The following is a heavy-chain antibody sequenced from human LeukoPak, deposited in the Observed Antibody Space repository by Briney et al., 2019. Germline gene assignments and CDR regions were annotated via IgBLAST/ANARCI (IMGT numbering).Heavy chain of an antibody. V-gene: IGHV3-30*18. Sequence: GGSLRLSCAASGFTFSSYGMHWVRQAPGKGLEWAAVISYDGSNKYYAGSVKGRFTISRDNSKNTLYLQMNSLRAEDTAVYYCAKDQRYCSGGSCYDNWFDPWGQGTLVTVSS. CDR1: GFTFSSYG. CDR2: ISYDGSNK. D-gene: IGHD2-15*01. CDR3: AKDQRYCSGGSCYDNWFDP. J-gene: IGHJ5*02.